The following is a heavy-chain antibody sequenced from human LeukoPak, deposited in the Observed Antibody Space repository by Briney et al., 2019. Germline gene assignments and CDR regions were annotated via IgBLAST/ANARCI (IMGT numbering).Heavy chain of an antibody. J-gene: IGHJ4*02. CDR1: GFTFSSYS. CDR2: ISGSGDSS. Sequence: PGGSLRLSCAASGFTFSSYSMNWVRQAPGKGLEWVSVISGSGDSSFYADSVKGRFTISRDNSKNTLYLQMNGLRAEDTAVYYCAKVSFTWSPFDYWGQGTLVSVSS. D-gene: IGHD2-8*02. CDR3: AKVSFTWSPFDY. V-gene: IGHV3-23*01.